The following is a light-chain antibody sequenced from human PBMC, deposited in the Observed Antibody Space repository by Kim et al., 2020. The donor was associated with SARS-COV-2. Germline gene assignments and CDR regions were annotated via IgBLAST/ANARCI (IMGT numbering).Light chain of an antibody. CDR1: SSDVVGYNF. CDR3: SSYAGSKPYV. Sequence: GQSVTISCTGTSSDVVGYNFVSWYQQHPGKAPKLMISEVSKRPSGVPDRFSGSKSGNTASLTVSGLQAEDEADYYCSSYAGSKPYVFGTGTKVTVL. CDR2: EVS. J-gene: IGLJ1*01. V-gene: IGLV2-8*01.